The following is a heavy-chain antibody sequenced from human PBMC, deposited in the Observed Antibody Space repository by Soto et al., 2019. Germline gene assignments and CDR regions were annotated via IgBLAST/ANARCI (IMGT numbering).Heavy chain of an antibody. J-gene: IGHJ4*02. Sequence: QVQLVQSGAEVKKPGASVKVSCKASGYTFTSYDINWVRQATGQGLEWMGWMNPNSGNTGYAQKFXGXVXMSXNTSISTAYMELSSLRSEDTAVYYCASEVTMIGDNWGQGTLVTVSS. D-gene: IGHD3-22*01. CDR2: MNPNSGNT. V-gene: IGHV1-8*01. CDR3: ASEVTMIGDN. CDR1: GYTFTSYD.